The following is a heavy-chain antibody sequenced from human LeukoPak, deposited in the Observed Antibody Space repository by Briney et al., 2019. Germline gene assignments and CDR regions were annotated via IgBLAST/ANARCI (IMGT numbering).Heavy chain of an antibody. CDR3: ARGHGMFVDTAMVCDY. J-gene: IGHJ4*02. CDR1: GSNFSTFG. CDR2: ISSSSSYI. Sequence: PGGSLRLSCVASGSNFSTFGMNWVRQAPGKGLEWVSSISSSSSYIYYADSVKGRFTISRDNAKNSLYLQMNSLRAEDTAVYYCARGHGMFVDTAMVCDYWGQGTLVTVSS. D-gene: IGHD5-18*01. V-gene: IGHV3-21*01.